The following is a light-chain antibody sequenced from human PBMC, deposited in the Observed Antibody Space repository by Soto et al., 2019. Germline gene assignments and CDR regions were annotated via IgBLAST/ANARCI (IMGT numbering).Light chain of an antibody. Sequence: QSVLTQPPSASGTPGLRVTFSCSGSSSNIGSNYVYWYQQFPGTAPKLLIYRNNQRPSGVPDRFSGSKSGTSASLAISGLRSEDEADYYCAAWDDSLSGNVFGVGTKLTVL. CDR1: SSNIGSNY. CDR3: AAWDDSLSGNV. J-gene: IGLJ1*01. CDR2: RNN. V-gene: IGLV1-47*01.